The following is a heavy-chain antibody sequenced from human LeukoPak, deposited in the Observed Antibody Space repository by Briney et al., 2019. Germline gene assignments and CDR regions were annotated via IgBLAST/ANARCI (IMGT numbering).Heavy chain of an antibody. CDR1: GFTFSSYG. V-gene: IGHV3-30*03. J-gene: IGHJ6*03. Sequence: PGGSLRLSCAASGFTFSSYGMHWVRQAPGKGLEWVAVISYDGSNKYYADSVKGRFTISRDNSKNTLYLQMNSLRAEDTAVYYCARLVGATYYYYYYMDVWGKGTTVTVSS. CDR2: ISYDGSNK. CDR3: ARLVGATYYYYYYMDV. D-gene: IGHD1-26*01.